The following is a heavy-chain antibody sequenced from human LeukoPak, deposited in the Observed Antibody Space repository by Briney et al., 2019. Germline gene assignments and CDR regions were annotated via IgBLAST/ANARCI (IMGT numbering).Heavy chain of an antibody. V-gene: IGHV1-8*01. Sequence: ASVNVSCKASGYTFTSYDINWVRQATGQGLEWMGWMNPNSGNTGYAQKFQGRVTMTRNTSISTAYMELSSLRSEDTAVYYCAREDPGPVLRYFDPRGSWFDPWGQGTLVTVSS. J-gene: IGHJ5*02. CDR3: AREDPGPVLRYFDPRGSWFDP. D-gene: IGHD3-9*01. CDR2: MNPNSGNT. CDR1: GYTFTSYD.